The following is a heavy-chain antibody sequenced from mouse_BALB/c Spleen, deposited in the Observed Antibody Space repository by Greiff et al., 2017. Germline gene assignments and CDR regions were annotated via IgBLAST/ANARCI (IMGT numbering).Heavy chain of an antibody. CDR1: GYTFTDYN. Sequence: VQLQQSGPELVKPGASVKIPCKASGYTFTDYNTDWVKQSHGKSLEWIGDINPNNGGTIYNQKFKGKATLTVDKSSSTAYMELRSLTSEDTAVYYCARKGKNGGNSFDYWGQGTTLTVSS. CDR2: INPNNGGT. J-gene: IGHJ2*01. CDR3: ARKGKNGGNSFDY. V-gene: IGHV1-18*01.